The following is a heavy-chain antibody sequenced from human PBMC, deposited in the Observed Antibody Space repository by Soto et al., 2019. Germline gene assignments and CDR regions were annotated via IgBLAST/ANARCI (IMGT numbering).Heavy chain of an antibody. Sequence: GGSLRLSCAASGFTFSSFGMHWVRQAPGKGLEWVAVMWYDGSNKYYADSVKGRFTISRDNSKNTLYVQMNSLRAEDTAVYYCARDANHKGIPAYFDYWGQGTLVTVSS. CDR3: ARDANHKGIPAYFDY. CDR1: GFTFSSFG. CDR2: MWYDGSNK. V-gene: IGHV3-33*01. J-gene: IGHJ4*02. D-gene: IGHD6-13*01.